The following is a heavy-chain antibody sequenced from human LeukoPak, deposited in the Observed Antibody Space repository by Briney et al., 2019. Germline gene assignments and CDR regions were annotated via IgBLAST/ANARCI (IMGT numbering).Heavy chain of an antibody. J-gene: IGHJ6*02. CDR1: GYTFTSYY. D-gene: IGHD3-22*01. Sequence: ASVKVSCKTSGYTFTSYYMHWVRRAPGQGLEWMGWISAYNGNTNYAQKLQGRVTMTTDTSTSTAYMELRSLRSDDTAVYYCARDLYYDSSGYYYGDYYYGMDVWGQGTTVTVSS. CDR3: ARDLYYDSSGYYYGDYYYGMDV. CDR2: ISAYNGNT. V-gene: IGHV1-18*04.